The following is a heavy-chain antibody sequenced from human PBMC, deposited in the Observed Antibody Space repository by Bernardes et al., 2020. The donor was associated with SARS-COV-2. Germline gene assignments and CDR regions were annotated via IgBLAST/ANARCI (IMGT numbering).Heavy chain of an antibody. CDR3: AMSGTRGFFNY. Sequence: GGSLRLSCAASGFTVSGNFMTWVRQAPGKGLEWVSVVYGGGNTYYADSVKGRFTISRDNSKNTLYLQMNSLRAEDTAVYYCAMSGTRGFFNYWGQGNQVNVSS. CDR2: VYGGGNT. J-gene: IGHJ4*02. D-gene: IGHD3-3*01. V-gene: IGHV3-53*01. CDR1: GFTVSGNF.